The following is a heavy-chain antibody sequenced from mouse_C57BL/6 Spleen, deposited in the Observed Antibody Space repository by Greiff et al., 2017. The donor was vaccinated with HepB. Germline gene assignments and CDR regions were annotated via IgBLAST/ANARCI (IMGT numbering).Heavy chain of an antibody. CDR1: GFTFSSYT. Sequence: EVMLVESGGGLVKPGGSLKLSCAASGFTFSSYTMSWVRQTPEKRLEWVATISGGGGNTYYPDSVKGRFTISRDNAKNTLYLQMSSLRSEDTALYYCARPYYGNSFDYWGQGTTLTVSS. CDR2: ISGGGGNT. D-gene: IGHD2-10*01. J-gene: IGHJ2*01. V-gene: IGHV5-9*01. CDR3: ARPYYGNSFDY.